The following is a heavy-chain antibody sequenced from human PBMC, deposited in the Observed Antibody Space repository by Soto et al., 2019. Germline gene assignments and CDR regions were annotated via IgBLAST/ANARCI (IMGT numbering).Heavy chain of an antibody. CDR1: GYGFTSYR. J-gene: IGHJ5*02. CDR2: IDPSDSYT. CDR3: ARIAAAGPYNWCDP. V-gene: IGHV5-10-1*01. Sequence: QALKLSCKGCGYGFTSYRISWVRQLPGKGLEWMGRIDPSDSYTNYSPSFQGHVTISADKSISTAYLQWSSLKASDTAMYYCARIAAAGPYNWCDPWGQRTLVTVSS. D-gene: IGHD6-13*01.